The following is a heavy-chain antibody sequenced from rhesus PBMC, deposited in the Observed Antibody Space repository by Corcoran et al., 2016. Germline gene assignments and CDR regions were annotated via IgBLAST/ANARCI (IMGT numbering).Heavy chain of an antibody. Sequence: EVQLVQSGAEAKKPGASVKISCKASGYTFTDYYLHWVRQAPGKGLGWMGRVDPEDDEAIHDQKFQDRVTITADTSPDTAYMGLSSLRSEDAAVYYCATGAGMFDFWGQGLRVTVSS. CDR1: GYTFTDYY. J-gene: IGHJ3*01. V-gene: IGHV1-111*02. CDR2: VDPEDDEA. D-gene: IGHD3-9*01. CDR3: ATGAGMFDF.